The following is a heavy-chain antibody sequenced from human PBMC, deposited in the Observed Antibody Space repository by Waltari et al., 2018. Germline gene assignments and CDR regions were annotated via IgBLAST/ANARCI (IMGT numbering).Heavy chain of an antibody. J-gene: IGHJ4*02. CDR2: IIPIFGTA. Sequence: QVQLVQSGAEVKKPESSVKVSCKASGGTFSSYAISWVRQAPGQGLEWMGGIIPIFGTANYAQKFQGRVTITADKSTSTAYMELSSLRSEDTAVYYCARDLYSVHICGGDCYVSRFDYWGQGTLVTVSS. V-gene: IGHV1-69*14. D-gene: IGHD2-21*01. CDR3: ARDLYSVHICGGDCYVSRFDY. CDR1: GGTFSSYA.